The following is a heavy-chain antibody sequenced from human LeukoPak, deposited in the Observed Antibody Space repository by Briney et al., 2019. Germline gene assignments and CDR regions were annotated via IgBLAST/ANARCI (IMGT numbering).Heavy chain of an antibody. Sequence: GSLRLSCAASGFTFSSYEMNWVRQAPGKGLEWIGEINHSGSTNYNPSLKSRVTISVDTSKNQFSLKLSSVTAADTAVYYCARRSLEANYYYYMDVWGKGTTVTISS. CDR2: INHSGST. CDR3: ARRSLEANYYYYMDV. J-gene: IGHJ6*03. V-gene: IGHV4-34*01. CDR1: GFTFSSYE.